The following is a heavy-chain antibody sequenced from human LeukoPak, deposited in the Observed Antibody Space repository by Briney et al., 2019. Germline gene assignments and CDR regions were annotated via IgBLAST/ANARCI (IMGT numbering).Heavy chain of an antibody. V-gene: IGHV3-15*01. CDR1: GFIFSSAW. Sequence: PGGSLRLSCAASGFIFSSAWMTWVRQAPGKGLEWVGHIKNKTHGGATDYAALVKGRFIISRDDSTNTLYLQMNSLRTEDTAVYYCARGFCSSTSCYQGPFDFWGQGTLVTVSS. D-gene: IGHD2-2*01. CDR2: IKNKTHGGAT. J-gene: IGHJ4*02. CDR3: ARGFCSSTSCYQGPFDF.